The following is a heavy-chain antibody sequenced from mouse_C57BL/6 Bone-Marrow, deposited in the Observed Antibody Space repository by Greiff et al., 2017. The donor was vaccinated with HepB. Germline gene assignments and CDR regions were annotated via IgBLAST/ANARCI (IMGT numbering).Heavy chain of an antibody. V-gene: IGHV1-59*01. CDR3: ARDDGYYFPWYFDV. Sequence: QVQLQQPGAELVRPGTSVKLSCKASGYTFTSYWMHWVKQRPGQGLEWIGVIDPSDSYTNYNQKFKGKATLTVDTSSSAAYMQLSSLTSEDSAVYYCARDDGYYFPWYFDVWGTGTTVTVSS. D-gene: IGHD2-3*01. J-gene: IGHJ1*03. CDR1: GYTFTSYW. CDR2: IDPSDSYT.